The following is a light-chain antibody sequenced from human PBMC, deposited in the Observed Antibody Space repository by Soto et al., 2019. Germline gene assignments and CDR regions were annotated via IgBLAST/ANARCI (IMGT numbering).Light chain of an antibody. CDR3: QQYDAWPLT. CDR2: EAS. J-gene: IGKJ4*01. CDR1: QSVDSN. Sequence: EIVLTQSPGTLSLSPGDRATLSCRASQSVDSNYVAWYQQKPGQAPRLLMYEASTRATGIPARFSGSGSGTEFSLTISSLQSEDFAVYYCQQYDAWPLTFGGGTKVDI. V-gene: IGKV3D-15*01.